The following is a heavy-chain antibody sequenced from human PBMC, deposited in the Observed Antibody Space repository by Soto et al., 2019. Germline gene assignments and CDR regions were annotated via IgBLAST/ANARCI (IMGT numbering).Heavy chain of an antibody. V-gene: IGHV1-24*01. Sequence: ASVKVSCKVSGYTLTELSMHWVRQAPGKGLEWMGGFDPEDGETIYAQKFQGRVTMTEDTSTDTAYMELSSLRPEDTATYYCARDTVSGSWFPLAFWGQGTLVTVSS. CDR2: FDPEDGET. CDR1: GYTLTELS. D-gene: IGHD2-15*01. J-gene: IGHJ4*02. CDR3: ARDTVSGSWFPLAF.